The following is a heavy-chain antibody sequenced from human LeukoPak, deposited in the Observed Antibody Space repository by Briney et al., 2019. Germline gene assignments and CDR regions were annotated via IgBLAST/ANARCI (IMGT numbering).Heavy chain of an antibody. J-gene: IGHJ3*02. V-gene: IGHV3-7*01. D-gene: IGHD6-25*01. CDR2: IKQVGSEK. Sequence: GGSLTLSCAASGFTFSSYWMSWVRQAPGRGLEGVANIKQVGSEKYYADSVKGRFTIPRDNPKNTLYLQMNSLRAEDTAVYYCAKDRYSSGLDAFDIWGQGTMVTVSS. CDR3: AKDRYSSGLDAFDI. CDR1: GFTFSSYW.